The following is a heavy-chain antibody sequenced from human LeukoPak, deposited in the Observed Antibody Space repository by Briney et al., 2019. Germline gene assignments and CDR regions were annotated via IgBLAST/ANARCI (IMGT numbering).Heavy chain of an antibody. V-gene: IGHV3-43*02. CDR2: ISGHGGST. D-gene: IGHD7-27*01. Sequence: GGSLRLSCAASGFTFDDYAMHWVRQAPGKGLEWVSLISGHGGSTYYADSVKGRFTISRDNSKNSLYLQMNSLRAEDTAVYYCARDLFTGDRGYYFDYWGQGTLVTVSS. CDR3: ARDLFTGDRGYYFDY. CDR1: GFTFDDYA. J-gene: IGHJ4*02.